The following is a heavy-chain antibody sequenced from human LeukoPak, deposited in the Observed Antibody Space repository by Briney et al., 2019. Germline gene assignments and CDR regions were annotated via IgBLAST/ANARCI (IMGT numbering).Heavy chain of an antibody. CDR2: IKQDGSER. CDR3: ARSETYGSSHMDV. CDR1: GFTFSNYW. D-gene: IGHD6-13*01. V-gene: IGHV3-7*01. Sequence: PGGSLRLSCAASGFTFSNYWVSWVRQAPGRGLEWVANIKQDGSERYYVDSVKGRFTISRDNAKNSLSLQMNSLRVEDTAVYYCARSETYGSSHMDVWGKGTTVTVSS. J-gene: IGHJ6*03.